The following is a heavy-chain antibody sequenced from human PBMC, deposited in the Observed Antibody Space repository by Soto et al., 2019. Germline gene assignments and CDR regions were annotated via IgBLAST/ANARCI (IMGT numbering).Heavy chain of an antibody. CDR3: ARDRPQYSSSWYWGTYYYYYGMDV. CDR2: IYYSGST. D-gene: IGHD6-13*01. CDR1: GGSISSYY. V-gene: IGHV4-59*01. J-gene: IGHJ6*02. Sequence: PSETLSLTCTVSGGSISSYYWSWIRQPPGKGLEWIGYIYYSGSTNYNPSLKSRVTISVDTSKDQFSLKLSSVTAADTAVYYCARDRPQYSSSWYWGTYYYYYGMDVWGQGTTVTVSS.